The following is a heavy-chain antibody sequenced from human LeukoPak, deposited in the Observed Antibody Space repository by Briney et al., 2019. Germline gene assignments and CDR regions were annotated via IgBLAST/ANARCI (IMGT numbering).Heavy chain of an antibody. V-gene: IGHV4-34*01. CDR3: ASKNPFAI. CDR2: INHSGST. J-gene: IGHJ3*02. D-gene: IGHD3-16*01. Sequence: SSETLSLTCAVYGGSFSGYYWSWIRQPPGKGLEWIGEINHSGSTNYNPSLKSRVTISVDTSKNQFSLKLSSVTAADTAVYYCASKNPFAIWGQGTMVTVSS. CDR1: GGSFSGYY.